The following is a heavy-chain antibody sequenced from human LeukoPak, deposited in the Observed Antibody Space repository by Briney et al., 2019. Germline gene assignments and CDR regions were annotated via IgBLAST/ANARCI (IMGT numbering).Heavy chain of an antibody. V-gene: IGHV3-7*01. J-gene: IGHJ5*02. Sequence: GGSLRLSCAASGFTFSYNWMSWVRQAAGKGLEWVANINPDGSTKLYVGSGRGRFTISRDNAKNSLYLDMNSLRVDDTAVYYCARGDSSTGWWFDPWGQGARVTVSS. CDR2: INPDGSTK. CDR3: ARGDSSTGWWFDP. CDR1: GFTFSYNW. D-gene: IGHD6-13*01.